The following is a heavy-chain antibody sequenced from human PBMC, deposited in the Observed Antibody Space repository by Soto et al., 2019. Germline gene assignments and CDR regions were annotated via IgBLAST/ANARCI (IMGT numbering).Heavy chain of an antibody. CDR3: ASQVRLHYYMDV. CDR2: IYYSGST. J-gene: IGHJ6*03. CDR1: GGSISSYY. Sequence: PSETLALTCTVSGGSISSYYWSWIRQPPGKGLEWIGYIYYSGSTNYNPSLKSRVTISVDTSKNQFSLKLSSVTAADTAVYYCASQVRLHYYMDVWGKGTTVTVS. V-gene: IGHV4-59*01. D-gene: IGHD5-12*01.